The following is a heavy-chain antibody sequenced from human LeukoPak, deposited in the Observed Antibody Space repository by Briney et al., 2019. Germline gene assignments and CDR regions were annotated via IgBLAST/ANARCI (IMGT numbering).Heavy chain of an antibody. CDR1: GFSLSTSGVG. V-gene: IGHV2-5*02. CDR2: IYWDDDE. J-gene: IGHJ4*02. D-gene: IGHD1-1*01. Sequence: SGPTLVKPTQTLTLTCTFSGFSLSTSGVGVGWIRQPPGKALEWLALIYWDDDERYSPSLMSRLTITKDTSKNQVVLIMTNMDPVDTATYYCAHREVKLDYFDYWGQGTLVTVSS. CDR3: AHREVKLDYFDY.